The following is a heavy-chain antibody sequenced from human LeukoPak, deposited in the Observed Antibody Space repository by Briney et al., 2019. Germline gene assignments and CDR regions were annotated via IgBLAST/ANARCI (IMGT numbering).Heavy chain of an antibody. D-gene: IGHD2-15*01. CDR3: VRGGPSTWS. CDR1: GFIVSNNY. V-gene: IGHV3-66*01. Sequence: GGSLRLSCVASGFIVSNNYMSWVRQAPGMGLEWVSTIYRGGSSFYADSVKGRFTISRDNSKNTPYLQMDSLRAEDTAVYYCVRGGPSTWSWGQGTLVTVSS. J-gene: IGHJ5*02. CDR2: IYRGGSS.